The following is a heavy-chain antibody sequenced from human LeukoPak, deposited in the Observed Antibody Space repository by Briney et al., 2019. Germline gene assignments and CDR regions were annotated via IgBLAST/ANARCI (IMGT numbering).Heavy chain of an antibody. J-gene: IGHJ6*02. CDR2: ISSSSSYI. CDR3: ARAYYGGNSPFYYGMDV. V-gene: IGHV3-21*01. CDR1: GFTFSSYS. D-gene: IGHD4-23*01. Sequence: PGGSLRLSCAASGFTFSSYSMNWVRQAPGKGLEWVSSISSSSSYIYYADSVKGRFTISRDNAKNSLYLQMNSLRAEDTAVYYCARAYYGGNSPFYYGMDVWGQGTTVTVSS.